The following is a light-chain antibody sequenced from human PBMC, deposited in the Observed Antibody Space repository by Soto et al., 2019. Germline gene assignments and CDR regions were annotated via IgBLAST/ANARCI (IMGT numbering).Light chain of an antibody. CDR1: SSDVGGYNY. J-gene: IGLJ3*02. CDR3: AAWDDRLNAWV. V-gene: IGLV2-8*01. Sequence: QSALTQPPSASGSPGQSVTISCTGTSSDVGGYNYVSWYQQHPDKAPKLMIYEVSQRPSGVPDRFSGSRSGTAASLAISGLQSEDEADYYCAAWDDRLNAWVIGGGTKLTVL. CDR2: EVS.